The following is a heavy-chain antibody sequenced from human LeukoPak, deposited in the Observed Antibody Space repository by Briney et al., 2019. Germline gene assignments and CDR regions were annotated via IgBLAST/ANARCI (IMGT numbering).Heavy chain of an antibody. J-gene: IGHJ6*02. V-gene: IGHV3-33*01. CDR1: GFTFSSYG. CDR2: IWYDGSNK. D-gene: IGHD3-22*01. CDR3: ARDHYYDISGMDV. Sequence: GGSLRLSCAASGFTFSSYGMHWVRQAPGKGLEWVSVIWYDGSNKYYADSVKGRFTISRDNSKNTLYLQMNSLRAEDTAVYYCARDHYYDISGMDVWGQGTTVTVSS.